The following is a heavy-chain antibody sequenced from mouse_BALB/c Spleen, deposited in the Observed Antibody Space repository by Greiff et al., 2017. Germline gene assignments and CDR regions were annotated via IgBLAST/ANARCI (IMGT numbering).Heavy chain of an antibody. J-gene: IGHJ3*01. V-gene: IGHV1-31*01. CDR2: INPYNGAT. CDR3: ARDYRGFAY. Sequence: EVQLKESGPELVKPGASVKISCKASGYSFTGYYMHWVKQSHVKSLEWIGRINPYNGATSYNQNFKDKASLTVDKSSSTAYMELHSLTSEDSAVYYCARDYRGFAYWGQGTLVTVSA. D-gene: IGHD2-14*01. CDR1: GYSFTGYY.